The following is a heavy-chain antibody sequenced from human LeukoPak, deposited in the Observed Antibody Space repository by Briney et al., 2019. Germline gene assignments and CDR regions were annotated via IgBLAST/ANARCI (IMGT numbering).Heavy chain of an antibody. J-gene: IGHJ4*02. V-gene: IGHV7-4-1*02. CDR1: GYTFTSYA. CDR3: ARAYQRLGELSLPDY. D-gene: IGHD3-16*02. CDR2: IHPSTGNP. Sequence: ASVKVSCKASGYTFTSYAMNWVRQAPGRGLEWMGWIHPSTGNPTYAQGFTGRFVFSLDTSVSTTYLQISSLKAEDTAVYYCARAYQRLGELSLPDYWGQGTLVTVSS.